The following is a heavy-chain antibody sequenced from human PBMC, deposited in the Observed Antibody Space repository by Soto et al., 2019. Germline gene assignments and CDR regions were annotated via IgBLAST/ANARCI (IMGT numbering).Heavy chain of an antibody. CDR3: ASTPRALTDYGDYEVNDMDV. V-gene: IGHV4-31*03. CDR2: IYYSGST. Sequence: SETLSLTCTVSGGSISSGGYYWSWIRQHPGKGLEWIGYIYYSGSTYYNPSLKSRVTISVDTSKNQFSLKLSSVTAADTAVYYCASTPRALTDYGDYEVNDMDVWGQGTTVTVSS. D-gene: IGHD4-17*01. J-gene: IGHJ6*02. CDR1: GGSISSGGYY.